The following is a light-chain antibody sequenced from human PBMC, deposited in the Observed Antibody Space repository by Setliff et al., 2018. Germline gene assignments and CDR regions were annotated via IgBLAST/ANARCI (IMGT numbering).Light chain of an antibody. V-gene: IGLV2-14*03. Sequence: QSALTQPPSASGSPGQSVTISCTGTSSDVGGYNYVSWYQQHPDKAPKLMIYDVSKRPSGVSNRFSGSKSGNTASLTISGLQAEDEADYYCSSYTSSSTVVFGGGTKVTVL. J-gene: IGLJ2*01. CDR1: SSDVGGYNY. CDR3: SSYTSSSTVV. CDR2: DVS.